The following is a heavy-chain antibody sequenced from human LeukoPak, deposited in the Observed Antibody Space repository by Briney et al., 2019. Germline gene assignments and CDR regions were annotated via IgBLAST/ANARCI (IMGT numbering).Heavy chain of an antibody. J-gene: IGHJ6*03. D-gene: IGHD6-19*01. CDR3: ARRARSSGWYYYYYMDV. CDR1: GGSISSYY. V-gene: IGHV4-59*08. Sequence: PSETLSLTCTVSGGSISSYYWSWIRPPPGKGLEWIGYLYYSGSTKYNPSLKSRVTISVDTSKNQFSLKLSSVTAADTGVYYCARRARSSGWYYYYYMDVWGKGTTVTVSS. CDR2: LYYSGST.